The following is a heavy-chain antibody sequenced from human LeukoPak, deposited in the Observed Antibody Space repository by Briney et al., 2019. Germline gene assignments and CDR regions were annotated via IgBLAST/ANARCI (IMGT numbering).Heavy chain of an antibody. D-gene: IGHD2-8*02. V-gene: IGHV3-72*01. CDR2: TRNRANNYAT. CDR1: GFIFSDHY. J-gene: IGHJ6*02. CDR3: ARGWGYCTGKSCISPGMDV. Sequence: PGGSLRLSCAASGFIFSDHYMDWVRQAPGKGLEWVGRTRNRANNYATEYAASVQARFTISRDDSKNSVYLQMNNLNTEDTAVYYCARGWGYCTGKSCISPGMDVWGQGTTVTVSS.